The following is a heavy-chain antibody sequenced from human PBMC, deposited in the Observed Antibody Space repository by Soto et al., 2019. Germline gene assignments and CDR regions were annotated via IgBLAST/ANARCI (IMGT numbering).Heavy chain of an antibody. CDR2: VKSKTDGGTT. CDR1: GFTFSNAW. CDR3: TRDLLGVRAFDI. Sequence: GGSLRLSCAASGFTFSNAWINWVRQAPGKGLEWVGRVKSKTDGGTTDYAASVKGRFAISRDDSKSMAYLEMNSLKTEDTAVYYCTRDLLGVRAFDIWGQGTMVTVSS. V-gene: IGHV3-15*07. D-gene: IGHD3-16*01. J-gene: IGHJ3*02.